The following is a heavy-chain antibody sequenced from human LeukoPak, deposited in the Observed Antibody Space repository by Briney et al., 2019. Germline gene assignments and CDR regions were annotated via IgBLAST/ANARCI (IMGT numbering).Heavy chain of an antibody. CDR2: ISYDGSNK. CDR1: GFTFSSYG. Sequence: GGSLRLSCAASGFTFSSYGMHWVRQAPGKGLEWVAVISYDGSNKYYADSVKGRFAISRDNSKNTLYLQMNSLRAEDTAVYYCAGYGGSYPYYMDVWGKGTTVTISS. D-gene: IGHD1-26*01. CDR3: AGYGGSYPYYMDV. V-gene: IGHV3-30*03. J-gene: IGHJ6*03.